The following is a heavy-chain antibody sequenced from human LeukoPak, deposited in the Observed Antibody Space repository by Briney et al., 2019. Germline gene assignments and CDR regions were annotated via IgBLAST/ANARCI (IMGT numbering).Heavy chain of an antibody. CDR1: GGSVSSGSYY. D-gene: IGHD4-11*01. Sequence: SETLSLTCTVSGGSVSSGSYYWSWIRQPPGKGLEWIGYIYYSGSTNYNPSLKSRVTISVDTSKNQFSLKLSSVTAADTAVYYCARGATVTTHFDYWGQGTLVTVSS. CDR2: IYYSGST. V-gene: IGHV4-61*01. J-gene: IGHJ4*02. CDR3: ARGATVTTHFDY.